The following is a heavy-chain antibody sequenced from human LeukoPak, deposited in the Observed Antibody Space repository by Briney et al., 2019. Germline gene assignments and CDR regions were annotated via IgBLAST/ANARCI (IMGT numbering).Heavy chain of an antibody. CDR2: IIPIFGTA. J-gene: IGHJ3*02. D-gene: IGHD1-26*01. CDR1: GGTFSSYA. Sequence: ASVKVSCKASGGTFSSYAISWVRQAPGQGLEWMGGIIPIFGTANYAQKFQGRVTITTDESTSTAYMELSSLRSEDTAVYYCARSLRELQGAFDIWGQGTMVTVSS. V-gene: IGHV1-69*05. CDR3: ARSLRELQGAFDI.